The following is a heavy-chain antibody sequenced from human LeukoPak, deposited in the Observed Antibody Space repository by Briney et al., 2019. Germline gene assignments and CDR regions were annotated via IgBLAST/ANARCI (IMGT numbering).Heavy chain of an antibody. D-gene: IGHD3-10*01. Sequence: PSETLSLTCTVSGGSISSYYWSWIRQPPGKGLEWIGYIYYSGSTNYNPSLKSRVTISVDTSKNQFSLKLSSVTAADTAVYYCARAGAYTGSGSYSGTFDYWGQGTLVTVSS. V-gene: IGHV4-59*08. CDR3: ARAGAYTGSGSYSGTFDY. CDR2: IYYSGST. J-gene: IGHJ4*02. CDR1: GGSISSYY.